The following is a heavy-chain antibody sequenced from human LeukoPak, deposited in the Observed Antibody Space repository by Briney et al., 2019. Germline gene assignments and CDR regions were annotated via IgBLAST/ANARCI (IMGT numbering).Heavy chain of an antibody. D-gene: IGHD6-13*01. CDR3: ARHFKHQLVRGYYYLMDV. Sequence: SQTLSLTCTVSGGSISSGGYYWSWIRQHPGKGLEWIGYIYYSGSTYYNPSLKSRVTISVGTSKNQISLRLSSVTAADTAVYYCARHFKHQLVRGYYYLMDVWGQGTTVTVSS. CDR1: GGSISSGGYY. CDR2: IYYSGST. J-gene: IGHJ6*02. V-gene: IGHV4-31*03.